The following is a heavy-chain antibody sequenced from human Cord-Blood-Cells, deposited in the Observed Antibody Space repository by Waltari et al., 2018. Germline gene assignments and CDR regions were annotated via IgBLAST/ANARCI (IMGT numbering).Heavy chain of an antibody. D-gene: IGHD7-27*01. V-gene: IGHV4-4*07. CDR1: GGSISCYY. CDR2: SYNSGST. J-gene: IGHJ2*01. Sequence: QVQLQESGPGLVKPSETLSLTCTVSGGSISCYYWRWLRKPAGKVLKWIGRSYNSGSTNYNPSLKSRVTMSVDTSKNQFSLKLSSVTAADTAVYYCARDHPGVLGIRYFDLWGRGTLVTVSS. CDR3: ARDHPGVLGIRYFDL.